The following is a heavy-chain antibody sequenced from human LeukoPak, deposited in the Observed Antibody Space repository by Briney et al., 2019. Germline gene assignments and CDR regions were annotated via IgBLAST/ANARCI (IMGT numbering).Heavy chain of an antibody. Sequence: GGSLRLSCAASGFTFSSDAMSWVREAGGKGVGGVSPISGSGGSTYYADSVKGRFTISRDNSKNTLYLQMKSLRAADTAVYYCANEGYSYGLRYFDYWGQGTLVTVSS. CDR1: GFTFSSDA. CDR3: ANEGYSYGLRYFDY. D-gene: IGHD5-18*01. CDR2: ISGSGGST. V-gene: IGHV3-23*01. J-gene: IGHJ4*02.